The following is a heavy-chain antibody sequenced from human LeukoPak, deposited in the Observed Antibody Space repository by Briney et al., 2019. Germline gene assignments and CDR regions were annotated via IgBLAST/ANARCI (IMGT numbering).Heavy chain of an antibody. V-gene: IGHV4-39*07. D-gene: IGHD3-16*01. CDR3: ARDARGGGEFDY. CDR2: IYYSGST. CDR1: GGSISSSSYY. J-gene: IGHJ4*02. Sequence: PSETLSLTCTVSGGSISSSSYYWGWIRQPPGKGLEWIGSIYYSGSTYYNPSLKSRVTISVDTSKNQFSLKLSSVTAADTAVYYCARDARGGGEFDYWGQGTLVTVSS.